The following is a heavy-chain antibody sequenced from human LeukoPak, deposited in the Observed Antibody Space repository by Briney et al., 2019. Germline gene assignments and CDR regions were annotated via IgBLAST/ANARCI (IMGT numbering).Heavy chain of an antibody. D-gene: IGHD3-10*01. J-gene: IGHJ5*02. V-gene: IGHV3-23*01. CDR1: GFTFSSYA. CDR3: ARELRSTMVRGGRRWFDP. Sequence: PGGSLRLSCAASGFTFSSYAMSWVRQAPGKGLEWVSAISGSGGSTYYADSVKGRFTISRDNSKNTLYLQMNSLRAEDTAVYYCARELRSTMVRGGRRWFDPWGQGTLVTVSA. CDR2: ISGSGGST.